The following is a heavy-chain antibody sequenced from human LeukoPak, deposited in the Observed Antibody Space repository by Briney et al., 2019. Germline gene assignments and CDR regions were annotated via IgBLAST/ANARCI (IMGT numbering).Heavy chain of an antibody. D-gene: IGHD1-26*01. Sequence: SSETLSLTCTVSGGSISSYYWSWIRQPPGKGLEWIGYIYYSGSTNYNPSLKSRVTISVDTSKNQFSLKLSSVTAADTAVYYCARDLPGIVGYLGGLDPWGQGTLVTVSS. CDR1: GGSISSYY. CDR2: IYYSGST. J-gene: IGHJ5*02. CDR3: ARDLPGIVGYLGGLDP. V-gene: IGHV4-59*01.